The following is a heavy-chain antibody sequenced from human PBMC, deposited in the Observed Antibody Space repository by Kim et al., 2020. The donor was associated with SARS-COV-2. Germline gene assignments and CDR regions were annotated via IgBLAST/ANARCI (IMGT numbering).Heavy chain of an antibody. Sequence: GGSLRLSCAASGFTFSSYWMSWVRQAPGKGLEWVANIKQDGSEKYYVDSVKGRFTISRDNAKNSLYLQMNSLRAEDTAVYYCARDRGVLRYFDWSRRGALDYWGQGTLVTVSS. J-gene: IGHJ4*02. CDR2: IKQDGSEK. V-gene: IGHV3-7*01. CDR3: ARDRGVLRYFDWSRRGALDY. D-gene: IGHD3-9*01. CDR1: GFTFSSYW.